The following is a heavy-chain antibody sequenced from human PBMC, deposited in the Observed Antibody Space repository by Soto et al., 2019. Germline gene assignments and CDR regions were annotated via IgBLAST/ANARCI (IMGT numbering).Heavy chain of an antibody. CDR1: GFTFSSYA. D-gene: IGHD5-12*01. CDR2: ISSSGGST. CDR3: AKLQDIVATMGDWFDP. V-gene: IGHV3-23*01. Sequence: PGGSLRLSCAASGFTFSSYAMSWVRQAPGKGLEWVSAISSSGGSTYYADSVKGRFTISRDNSKNTLYLQMNSLRAEDTAVYYCAKLQDIVATMGDWFDPWGQGTLVTVSS. J-gene: IGHJ5*02.